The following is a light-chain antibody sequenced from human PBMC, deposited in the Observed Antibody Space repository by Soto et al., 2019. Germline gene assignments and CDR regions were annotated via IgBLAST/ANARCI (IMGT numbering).Light chain of an antibody. Sequence: EIVLTQSPATLSLSPGERATLSCRASQAISTFLAWYQQKPGQAPRLLIYDASNRAPGIPARFSGSGSGTDFTLTISSLEPEDFAVYYCQQRGTWPPHTFGQGTKLGIK. CDR1: QAISTF. CDR2: DAS. J-gene: IGKJ2*01. V-gene: IGKV3-11*01. CDR3: QQRGTWPPHT.